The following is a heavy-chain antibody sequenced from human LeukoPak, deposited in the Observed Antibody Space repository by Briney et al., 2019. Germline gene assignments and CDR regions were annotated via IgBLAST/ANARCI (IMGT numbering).Heavy chain of an antibody. J-gene: IGHJ4*02. V-gene: IGHV3-23*01. Sequence: PGGSLRLSCAASGFTFSSYAMSWVRQAPGKGLEWVSAISGSGGSTYYTDSVKGRFTISRDNSKNTLYLQMNSLRAEDTAVYYCARDGVVVPAAAYYFDYWGQGTLVTVSS. CDR2: ISGSGGST. CDR3: ARDGVVVPAAAYYFDY. CDR1: GFTFSSYA. D-gene: IGHD2-2*01.